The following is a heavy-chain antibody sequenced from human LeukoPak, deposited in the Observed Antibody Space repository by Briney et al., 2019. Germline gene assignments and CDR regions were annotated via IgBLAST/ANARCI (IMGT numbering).Heavy chain of an antibody. J-gene: IGHJ3*02. CDR3: ARRVPRGAFDI. Sequence: GSLRLSCAASGVTFSSDEMNWVRQAPGKGLEWVSYISSSGSSISYADSVRGRFTISRDNAENSLYLQMNSLRAEDTAVYYCARRVPRGAFDIWGQGTMVTVSS. D-gene: IGHD1-26*01. CDR2: ISSSGSSI. CDR1: GVTFSSDE. V-gene: IGHV3-48*03.